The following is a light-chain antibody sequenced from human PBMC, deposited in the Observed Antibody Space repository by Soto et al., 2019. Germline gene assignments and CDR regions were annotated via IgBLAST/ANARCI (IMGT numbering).Light chain of an antibody. CDR2: KAS. J-gene: IGKJ1*01. V-gene: IGKV1-5*03. CDR3: QQYYRYPWT. CDR1: QSIDIL. Sequence: DIQMTQSPSTLSASVGDRVTITCRATQSIDILLAWYQQKPGKAPNLLIYKASILESGVPSRFRGSASGTEFTLTISSLQPDDFASYYCQQYYRYPWTFGQGTKVEIK.